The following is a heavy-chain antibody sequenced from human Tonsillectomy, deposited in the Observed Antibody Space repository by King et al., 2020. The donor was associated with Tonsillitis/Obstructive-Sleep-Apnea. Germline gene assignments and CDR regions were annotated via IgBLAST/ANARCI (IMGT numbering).Heavy chain of an antibody. Sequence: VQLQQWGAGLLKPSETLSLTCAVYGGSFSDYYWSWIRQPPGKGLEWIGEINHSGRTNYNPSLKSRVTISLDTSKNQFSLELNSVTAADTAVYYCAGLLNYDFNYWGQGTLVTVSS. J-gene: IGHJ4*02. CDR1: GGSFSDYY. V-gene: IGHV4-34*01. CDR3: AGLLNYDFNY. CDR2: INHSGRT. D-gene: IGHD1-7*01.